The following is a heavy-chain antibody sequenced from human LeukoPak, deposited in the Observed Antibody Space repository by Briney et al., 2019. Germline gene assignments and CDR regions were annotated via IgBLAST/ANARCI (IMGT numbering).Heavy chain of an antibody. V-gene: IGHV1-8*03. Sequence: ASVKVSCKASGYTFTIYDINWVRQATGQGLEWMGWMNPNSGNTGYAQKFQGRVTITRNTSISTAYMELSSLRFDDTAVYYCARGLTTSLNNWFDPWGQGTLVTVSS. D-gene: IGHD4-11*01. J-gene: IGHJ5*02. CDR2: MNPNSGNT. CDR3: ARGLTTSLNNWFDP. CDR1: GYTFTIYD.